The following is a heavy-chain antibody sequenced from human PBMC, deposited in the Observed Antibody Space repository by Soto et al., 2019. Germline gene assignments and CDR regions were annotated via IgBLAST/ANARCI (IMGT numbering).Heavy chain of an antibody. V-gene: IGHV3-21*01. CDR2: VSKSDYT. J-gene: IGHJ4*02. D-gene: IGHD2-2*01. CDR3: AREDSIIIPAVSDF. CDR1: GFPFNNYG. Sequence: GGSLRLSCTVSGFPFNNYGINWVRQAPGKGLEWVSSVSKSDYTYYSDSVQGRFAISRDNTKNSVSLQMNTLRVEDTAVYYCAREDSIIIPAVSDFWGQGTLVTVSS.